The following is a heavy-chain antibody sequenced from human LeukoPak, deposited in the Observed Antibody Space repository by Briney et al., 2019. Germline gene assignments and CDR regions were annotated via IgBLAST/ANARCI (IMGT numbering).Heavy chain of an antibody. J-gene: IGHJ4*02. D-gene: IGHD3-9*01. V-gene: IGHV3-53*01. CDR2: IYRGGST. CDR3: AKAEILTGYYPPYYFDS. CDR1: GFTVSSNY. Sequence: PGGSLRLSCAASGFTVSSNYMSWVRQAPGKGLEWVSVIYRGGSTYYADSVTGRFTISRDNSKNTVYLQMNSLRADDTAVYYCAKAEILTGYYPPYYFDSWGQGTLVTVSS.